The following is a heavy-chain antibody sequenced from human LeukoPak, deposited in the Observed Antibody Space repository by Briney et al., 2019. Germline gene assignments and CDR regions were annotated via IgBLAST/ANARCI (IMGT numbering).Heavy chain of an antibody. V-gene: IGHV4-38-2*01. D-gene: IGHD2-15*01. CDR1: SYSISISSGYY. Sequence: PSETLSLTCAVSSYSISISSGYYWDWIRQPPGKGLEWIGTISHIGTTYYNPSLKRRVTVSVDTSKNQFSLRLTSVTAADTAIYYCARRKGGRDSIDYWGQGTLATMSS. CDR2: ISHIGTT. J-gene: IGHJ4*02. CDR3: ARRKGGRDSIDY.